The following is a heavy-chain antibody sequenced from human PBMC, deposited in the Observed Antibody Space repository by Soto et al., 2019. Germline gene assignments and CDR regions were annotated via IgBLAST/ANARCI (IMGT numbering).Heavy chain of an antibody. CDR1: GFTFSTYW. CDR3: AGEQGSGWSEFDY. CDR2: VSSDGRST. V-gene: IGHV3-74*01. J-gene: IGHJ4*02. D-gene: IGHD6-19*01. Sequence: VQLVESGGGLVQPGGSLRLSCAASGFTFSTYWMHWVRQAPGKGLVWVSRVSSDGRSTSYADSVKGRFTISRDNAKNTLYLQMNSLRAEDTAVYYCAGEQGSGWSEFDYWGQGTLVTVSS.